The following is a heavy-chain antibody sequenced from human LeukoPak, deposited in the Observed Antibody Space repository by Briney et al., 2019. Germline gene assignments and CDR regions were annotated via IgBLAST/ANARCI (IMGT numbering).Heavy chain of an antibody. CDR2: ISGSGGST. Sequence: GGSLRLSCAASGFTFSSYAMNWVRQAPGKGLEWVSAISGSGGSTYYADSVKGRSTISRDNSKNTLYLQMNSLRAEDTAVYYRAKDKTVTTPAYFDYWGQGTLVTVSS. J-gene: IGHJ4*02. D-gene: IGHD4-17*01. CDR1: GFTFSSYA. CDR3: AKDKTVTTPAYFDY. V-gene: IGHV3-23*01.